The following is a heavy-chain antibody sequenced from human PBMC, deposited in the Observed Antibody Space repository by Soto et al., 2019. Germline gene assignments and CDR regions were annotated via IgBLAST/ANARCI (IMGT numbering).Heavy chain of an antibody. V-gene: IGHV1-3*01. CDR2: INAGNGNT. D-gene: IGHD2-2*01. CDR3: ARGIRCSSTSCNYYYYYMDV. J-gene: IGHJ6*03. CDR1: GYTFTSYA. Sequence: QVQLVQSGAEVKKPGASVKVSCKASGYTFTSYAMHWVRQAPGQRLEWMGWINAGNGNTKYSQKFQGRVTITRDTSASTDYMELSSLRSEDTAVYYCARGIRCSSTSCNYYYYYMDVWGKGTTVTVSS.